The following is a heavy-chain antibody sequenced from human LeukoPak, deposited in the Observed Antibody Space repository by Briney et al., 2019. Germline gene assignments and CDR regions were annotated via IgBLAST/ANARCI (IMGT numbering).Heavy chain of an antibody. CDR1: GCTFTSYY. CDR3: ARENGDLGYDFWSGYL. V-gene: IGHV1-46*01. Sequence: ASVKVSCKASGCTFTSYYMHWVRQAPGQGLEWMGIINPSGGSTSYAQKFQGRVTMTRDTSTSTVYMELSSLRSEDTAVYYCARENGDLGYDFWSGYLWGQGTLVTVSS. CDR2: INPSGGST. J-gene: IGHJ5*02. D-gene: IGHD3-3*01.